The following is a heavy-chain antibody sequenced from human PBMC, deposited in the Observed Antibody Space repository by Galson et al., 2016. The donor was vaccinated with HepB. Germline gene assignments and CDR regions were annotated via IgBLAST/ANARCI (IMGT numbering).Heavy chain of an antibody. CDR3: ARDLGRIVGATTIDY. CDR2: ISGSSSTT. CDR1: GFTFSSYA. D-gene: IGHD1-26*01. Sequence: SLRLSCAASGFTFSSYAMGWVRQAPGKGLEWLSYISGSSSTTYYADSVKGRFTISRDYAKNLLFLQMNSLRDEDTAVYYCARDLGRIVGATTIDYWGQGTLVTVSS. J-gene: IGHJ4*02. V-gene: IGHV3-48*02.